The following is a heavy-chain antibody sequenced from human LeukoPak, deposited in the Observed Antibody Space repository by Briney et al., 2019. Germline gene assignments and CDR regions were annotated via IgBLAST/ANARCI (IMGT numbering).Heavy chain of an antibody. CDR1: GGSISSGDCY. D-gene: IGHD3-3*01. V-gene: IGHV4-30-4*08. J-gene: IGHJ4*02. CDR2: IYYSGST. CDR3: ARGPTRFLEWLFDGG. Sequence: SQTLSLTCTVSGGSISSGDCYWSWIRQPPGKGLEWSGYIYYSGSTYYNPSLKSRVTISVDTSKNQFSLKLSSVTAADTAVYYCARGPTRFLEWLFDGGWGQGTLVTVSS.